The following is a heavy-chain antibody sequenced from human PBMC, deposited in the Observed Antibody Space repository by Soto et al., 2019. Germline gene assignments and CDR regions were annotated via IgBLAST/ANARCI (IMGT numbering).Heavy chain of an antibody. CDR1: GGSFINHY. D-gene: IGHD3-9*01. V-gene: IGHV4-34*01. CDR3: ARGDILIGSRNWFDP. Sequence: QVQLQQWGAGLLKPSETLSLTCAVCGGSFINHYWSWIRQPPGKGMEWIGEINHIGITNYNPSLKWRVTLSVETFKKQFSLRLSSVAAADTAVYYCARGDILIGSRNWFDPWGQGTLVTVSS. CDR2: INHIGIT. J-gene: IGHJ5*02.